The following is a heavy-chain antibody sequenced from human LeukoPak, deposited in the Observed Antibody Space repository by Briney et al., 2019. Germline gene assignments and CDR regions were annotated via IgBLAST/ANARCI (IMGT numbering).Heavy chain of an antibody. CDR1: GYTFTSYA. CDR2: ISAGNGNT. Sequence: ASVKVSCKASGYTFTSYAIHWVRQAPGQRLEWMGWISAGNGNTKYSQNFQGRVTITRDTSASTAYMELSSLRSEDTAVYYCARWALGGVVPAANSFDYWGQGTRVTVSS. V-gene: IGHV1-3*01. CDR3: ARWALGGVVPAANSFDY. J-gene: IGHJ4*02. D-gene: IGHD2-2*01.